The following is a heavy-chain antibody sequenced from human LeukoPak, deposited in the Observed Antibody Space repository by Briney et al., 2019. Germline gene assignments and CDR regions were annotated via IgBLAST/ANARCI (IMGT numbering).Heavy chain of an antibody. Sequence: ASVKVSCKASGYTFTGYYMHWVRQAPGQGLEWMGWINPNSGGTNYAQKFQGRVTMTRDTSISTAYMELSRLRSDDTAVYYCARRYCSGGSCYKVDYWGQGTLVTVSS. CDR3: ARRYCSGGSCYKVDY. CDR1: GYTFTGYY. V-gene: IGHV1-2*02. D-gene: IGHD2-15*01. CDR2: INPNSGGT. J-gene: IGHJ4*02.